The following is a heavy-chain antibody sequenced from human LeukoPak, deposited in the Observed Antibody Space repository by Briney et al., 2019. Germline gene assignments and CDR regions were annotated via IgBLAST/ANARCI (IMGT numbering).Heavy chain of an antibody. CDR1: GFTFSSYG. CDR3: ARDSAGTKAFDI. V-gene: IGHV3-33*08. Sequence: PGRSLRLSCAASGFTFSSYGMHWVRQAPGKGLEWVAVIWYDGSNKYYADSVKGRFTISRDNSKNTLYLQMNSLRAEDTAVYYCARDSAGTKAFDIWGQGTMVTVSS. J-gene: IGHJ3*02. CDR2: IWYDGSNK. D-gene: IGHD6-13*01.